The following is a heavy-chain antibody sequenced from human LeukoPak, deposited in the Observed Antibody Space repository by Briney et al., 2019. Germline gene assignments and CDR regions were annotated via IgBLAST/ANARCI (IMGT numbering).Heavy chain of an antibody. CDR2: ISANGGST. CDR3: VKDLYKGDSASWYFFHY. V-gene: IGHV3-64D*06. Sequence: PGGSLRLSCSASGFIISDYAMHWVRQAPGMGLEYVSGISANGGSTYYADSVKGRFTISRDTSKNTLYLQMSSLRAEDTAIYYCVKDLYKGDSASWYFFHYWGQGTLVTVSS. D-gene: IGHD6-13*01. J-gene: IGHJ4*02. CDR1: GFIISDYA.